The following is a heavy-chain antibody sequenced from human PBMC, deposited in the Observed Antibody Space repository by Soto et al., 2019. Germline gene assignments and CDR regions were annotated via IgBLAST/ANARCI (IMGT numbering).Heavy chain of an antibody. Sequence: GSLRLSCAASGFTFSSYSMNWVRQAPGKGLEWVSSISSSSSYIYYADSVKGRFTISRDNAKNSLYLQMNSLRAEDTAVYYCARDYYATGHAFDIWGQGTMVTVSS. V-gene: IGHV3-21*01. CDR3: ARDYYATGHAFDI. D-gene: IGHD3-10*01. J-gene: IGHJ3*02. CDR2: ISSSSSYI. CDR1: GFTFSSYS.